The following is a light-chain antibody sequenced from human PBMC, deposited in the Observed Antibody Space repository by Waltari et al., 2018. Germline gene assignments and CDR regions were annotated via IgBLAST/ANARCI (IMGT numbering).Light chain of an antibody. CDR2: GAS. Sequence: EIVMTQSPATLSVSPGEGATLSCRASQSVTSLAWYQQKPGQAPRLLIYGASTRATGIPARFSGSGSGTDFTLTISRLEPEDFAVYYCQQYGSSPGTFGQGTKLEIK. J-gene: IGKJ2*01. V-gene: IGKV3-20*01. CDR1: QSVTS. CDR3: QQYGSSPGT.